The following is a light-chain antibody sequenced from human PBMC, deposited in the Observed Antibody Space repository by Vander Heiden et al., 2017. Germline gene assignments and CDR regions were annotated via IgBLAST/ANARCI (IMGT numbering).Light chain of an antibody. CDR3: NSRDSSGNHAV. CDR1: ILRSYY. CDR2: GKN. J-gene: IGLJ7*01. V-gene: IGLV3-19*01. Sequence: SSELTQDPAVSVALGQTVRITCQGEILRSYYASWYQQKPGQAPVLVIYGKNNRPSGIPDRFSGSSSGNTASLTITGAQAEEEADYYCNSRDSSGNHAVFGGGTQLTVL.